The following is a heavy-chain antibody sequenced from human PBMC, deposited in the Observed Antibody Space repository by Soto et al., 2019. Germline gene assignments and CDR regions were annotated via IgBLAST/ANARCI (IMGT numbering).Heavy chain of an antibody. J-gene: IGHJ4*02. Sequence: QVQLVESGGGVVQPGRSLRLSCAASGFTFSSYGMHWVRQAPGQGLEWVAVISYDGSNKYYADSVKGRFTISRDNSKNTLYLQMNSLRAEDTAVYYCAKDTLTYYDFWSGKPPTDYWGQGTLVTVSS. D-gene: IGHD3-3*01. CDR2: ISYDGSNK. V-gene: IGHV3-30*18. CDR3: AKDTLTYYDFWSGKPPTDY. CDR1: GFTFSSYG.